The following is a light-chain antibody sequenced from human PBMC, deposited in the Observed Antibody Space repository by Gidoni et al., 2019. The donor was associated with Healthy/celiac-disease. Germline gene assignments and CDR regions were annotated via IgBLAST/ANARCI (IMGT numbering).Light chain of an antibody. V-gene: IGLV2-14*01. CDR2: DVS. CDR1: SSDVGGYNY. J-gene: IGLJ2*01. CDR3: SSYTSSSPVV. Sequence: QSALTQPASVSGSPGQSITISCTGTSSDVGGYNYVSWYQQPPGKAPKLMIYDVSNRPSGVSNRFSGSKSGNTASLTISGLQAEDEAVYYCSSYTSSSPVVFGGGTKLTVL.